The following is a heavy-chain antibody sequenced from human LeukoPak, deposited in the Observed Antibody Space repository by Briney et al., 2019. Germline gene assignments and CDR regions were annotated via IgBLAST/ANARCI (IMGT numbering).Heavy chain of an antibody. V-gene: IGHV1-69*05. CDR2: IIPIFGTA. D-gene: IGHD2-21*01. J-gene: IGHJ6*03. Sequence: GASVKVSCKASGGTFSSYAISWVRQAPGQGLEWMGGIIPIFGTANYAQKFQGRVTITTDESTSTAYMELSSLRSEDTAVYYCASQYCGGDCSPVYYYYMDVWGKGTTVTVSS. CDR3: ASQYCGGDCSPVYYYYMDV. CDR1: GGTFSSYA.